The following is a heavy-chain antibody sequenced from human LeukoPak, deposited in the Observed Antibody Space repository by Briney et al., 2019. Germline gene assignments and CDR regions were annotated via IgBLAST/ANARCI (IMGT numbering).Heavy chain of an antibody. D-gene: IGHD3/OR15-3a*01. CDR1: DFTFSNAW. CDR3: STDGLY. V-gene: IGHV3-15*01. J-gene: IGHJ4*02. CDR2: IRSKTDGGTA. Sequence: KTGGSLRLSCAASDFTFSNAWMSWVRQAPGKGLEWVGRIRSKTDGGTADYPAPVKGRFIISRDDSKNTLYLQMNSLKTEDTAAYYCSTDGLYWGQGTLVTVSS.